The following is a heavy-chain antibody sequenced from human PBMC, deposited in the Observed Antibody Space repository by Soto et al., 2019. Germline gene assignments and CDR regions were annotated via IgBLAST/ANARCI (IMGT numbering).Heavy chain of an antibody. V-gene: IGHV4-59*11. CDR2: IYHSRST. D-gene: IGHD3-3*01. CDR1: GASIDTHY. J-gene: IGHJ5*02. Sequence: SETLSLTCTVSGASIDTHYWSWILQSPGKGLEWIGYIYHSRSTNYNPSLKSRVTISVDTSRNQFSLKLKFVTAADTAIYYCAKSMTIFGVDPFDPWGQGTLVTVSS. CDR3: AKSMTIFGVDPFDP.